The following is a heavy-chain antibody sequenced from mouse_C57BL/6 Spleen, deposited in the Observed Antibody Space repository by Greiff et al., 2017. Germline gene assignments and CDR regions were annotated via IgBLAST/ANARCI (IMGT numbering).Heavy chain of an antibody. CDR1: GYTFTSYW. J-gene: IGHJ1*03. D-gene: IGHD1-1*01. Sequence: VQLQQSGAELAKPGASVKLSCKASGYTFTSYWMHWVNQRPGQGLEWIGYINPSSGYTKYNQKFKDKATLTADKSSSTAYMQLSSLTYEDSAVYYCASYYGSYYWYFDVWGTGTTVTVSS. CDR2: INPSSGYT. CDR3: ASYYGSYYWYFDV. V-gene: IGHV1-7*01.